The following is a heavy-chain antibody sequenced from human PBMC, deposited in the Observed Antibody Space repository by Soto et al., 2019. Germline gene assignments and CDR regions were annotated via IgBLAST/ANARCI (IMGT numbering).Heavy chain of an antibody. CDR2: IFSDGSP. CDR3: VRTVGSSWFFDL. D-gene: IGHD3-10*01. Sequence: QLQLRQSGPGLVKPPETLSLTCSVSGASITSGDYYWGWIRQPPGKGLEWVGSIFSDGSPYYNPSLQSRVTCSIDTSRNEFSLKLNSATAADTAVYYCVRTVGSSWFFDLWGRGTLITVSS. V-gene: IGHV4-39*01. J-gene: IGHJ2*01. CDR1: GASITSGDYY.